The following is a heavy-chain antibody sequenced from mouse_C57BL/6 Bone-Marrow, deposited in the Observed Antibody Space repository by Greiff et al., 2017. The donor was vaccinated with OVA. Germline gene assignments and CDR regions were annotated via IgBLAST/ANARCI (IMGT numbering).Heavy chain of an antibody. V-gene: IGHV1-50*01. CDR2: IDPSDSYT. Sequence: QVQLQQPGAELVKPGASVKLSCKASGYTFTSYWMQWVKQRPGQGLEWIGEIDPSDSYTNYNQKFKGKATLTVDTSSSTAYMQLSSLTSADSAVYDCARSDYGSSYEGYFDVWGTGTTVTVSS. J-gene: IGHJ1*03. CDR3: ARSDYGSSYEGYFDV. CDR1: GYTFTSYW. D-gene: IGHD1-1*01.